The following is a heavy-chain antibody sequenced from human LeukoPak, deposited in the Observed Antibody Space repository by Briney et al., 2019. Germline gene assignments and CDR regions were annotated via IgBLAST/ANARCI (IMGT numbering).Heavy chain of an antibody. CDR2: INPNSGGT. J-gene: IGHJ4*02. CDR1: GYTFTGYY. D-gene: IGHD6-19*01. Sequence: GASVKVSCKASGYTFTGYYMHWVRQAPGQGLEWMGWINPNSGGTNYAQKFQGRVTMTRDTSISTAYMELSRLRSDDTAVYYCARELSSGWYIHPHTLDYWGQGTLVTVSS. CDR3: ARELSSGWYIHPHTLDY. V-gene: IGHV1-2*02.